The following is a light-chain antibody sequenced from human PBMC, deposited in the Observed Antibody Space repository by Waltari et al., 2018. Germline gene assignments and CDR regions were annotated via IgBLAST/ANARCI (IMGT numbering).Light chain of an antibody. CDR2: QDT. CDR1: ALSKKY. V-gene: IGLV3-10*01. J-gene: IGLJ2*01. Sequence: SYDLTQTPSVSVSPGQTARITCSGDALSKKYAYWFQQKSGQAPILVIYQDTKRPSGIPERFSGSSSGTMATLTISGARVEDEADYYCYSTEDAGHHRVFGGGTKVTVL. CDR3: YSTEDAGHHRV.